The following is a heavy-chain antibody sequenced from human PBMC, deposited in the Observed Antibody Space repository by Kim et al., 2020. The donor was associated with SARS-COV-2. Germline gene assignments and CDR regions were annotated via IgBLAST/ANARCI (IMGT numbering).Heavy chain of an antibody. Sequence: ASVKVSCKASGYTFTGYYMHWVRQAPGQGLEWMGRINPNSGGTNYAQKFQGRVTMTRDTSISTAYMELSRLRSDDTGVYYCARGSYIGQLPDYGMDVWGQGTTVTVSS. CDR3: ARGSYIGQLPDYGMDV. CDR2: INPNSGGT. D-gene: IGHD5-18*01. J-gene: IGHJ6*02. CDR1: GYTFTGYY. V-gene: IGHV1-2*05.